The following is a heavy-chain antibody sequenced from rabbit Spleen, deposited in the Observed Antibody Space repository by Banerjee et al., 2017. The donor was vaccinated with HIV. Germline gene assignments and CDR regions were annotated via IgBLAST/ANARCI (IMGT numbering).Heavy chain of an antibody. Sequence: QEQLVESGGGLVQPEGSLTLICTASGFSFSNKAVMCWVRQAPGKGLEWIACINVLTGKAVYASWAKGRYTFSKTSSTTVTLEMTSLTAADTATYFCARDLPGVIGWNFGWWGPGTLVTVS. CDR2: INVLTGKA. J-gene: IGHJ4*01. V-gene: IGHV1S45*01. CDR1: GFSFSNKAV. D-gene: IGHD1-1*01. CDR3: ARDLPGVIGWNFGW.